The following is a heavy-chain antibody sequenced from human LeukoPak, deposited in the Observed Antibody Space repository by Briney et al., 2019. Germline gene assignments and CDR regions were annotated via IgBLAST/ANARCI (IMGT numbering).Heavy chain of an antibody. D-gene: IGHD3-3*01. CDR1: GYTFTSYG. J-gene: IGHJ4*02. V-gene: IGHV1-18*01. Sequence: ASVKVSCKASGYTFTSYGISWVRQAPGQGLEWMGWISAYNGNTNYAQKLQGRVTMTTDTSTSTAYMELRSLRSDDTAVYYCARESERAYYDFWSGYPTFDYWGQGTMVTVSS. CDR2: ISAYNGNT. CDR3: ARESERAYYDFWSGYPTFDY.